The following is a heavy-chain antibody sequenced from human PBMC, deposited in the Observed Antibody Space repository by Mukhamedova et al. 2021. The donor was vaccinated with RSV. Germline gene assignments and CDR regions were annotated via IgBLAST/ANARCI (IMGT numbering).Heavy chain of an antibody. J-gene: IGHJ6*03. D-gene: IGHD2-2*01. CDR2: IIPIFGTA. Sequence: GQGLEWMGGIIPIFGTANYAQKFQGRVTITADKSTSTAYMELSSLRSEDTAVYYCARERGPGYCSSTSCEGPYYFYYMDVSGKETP. V-gene: IGHV1-69*06. CDR3: ARERGPGYCSSTSCEGPYYFYYMDV.